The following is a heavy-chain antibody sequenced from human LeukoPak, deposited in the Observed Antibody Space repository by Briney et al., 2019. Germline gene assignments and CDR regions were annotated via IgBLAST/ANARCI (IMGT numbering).Heavy chain of an antibody. CDR2: INPSGGST. D-gene: IGHD5-12*01. CDR1: GYTLTELS. V-gene: IGHV1-46*01. J-gene: IGHJ6*02. Sequence: GASVKVSCKVSGYTLTELSMHWVRQAPGQGLEWMGIINPSGGSTSYAQKFQGRVTMTRDTSTSTVYMELSSLRSEDTAVYYCARDLRGYSYYYGMDVWGQGTTVTVSS. CDR3: ARDLRGYSYYYGMDV.